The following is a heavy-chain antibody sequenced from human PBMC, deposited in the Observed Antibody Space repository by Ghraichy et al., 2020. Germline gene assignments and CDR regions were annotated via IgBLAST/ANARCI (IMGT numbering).Heavy chain of an antibody. CDR2: ISYSGST. J-gene: IGHJ4*02. CDR1: GGSISSYY. D-gene: IGHD1/OR15-1a*01. V-gene: IGHV4-59*01. CDR3: ARLTWNIGGIDY. Sequence: SQTLSLTCTVSGGSISSYYWNWIRQPPGKGLECIGYISYSGSTNYNPSLKSRVTISVDTSKNQFSLKLSSVTAADTAVYYCARLTWNIGGIDYWGQGTLVAVSS.